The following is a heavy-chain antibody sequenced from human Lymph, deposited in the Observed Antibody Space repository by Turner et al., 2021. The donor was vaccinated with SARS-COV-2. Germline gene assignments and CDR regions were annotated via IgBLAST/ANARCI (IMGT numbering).Heavy chain of an antibody. V-gene: IGHV3-53*02. CDR1: GLTVSSNY. J-gene: IGHJ6*02. D-gene: IGHD3-10*01. CDR2: IYSGGST. Sequence: EVQLVETGGGLIQPGGSLRLSCAASGLTVSSNYMTWVRQAQGKGLEWVSVIYSGGSTFYADSVKGRFTISRDNSKNTLYLKMNSLRAEDTAVYYCARDLVVYGMDVWGQGTTVTVSS. CDR3: ARDLVVYGMDV.